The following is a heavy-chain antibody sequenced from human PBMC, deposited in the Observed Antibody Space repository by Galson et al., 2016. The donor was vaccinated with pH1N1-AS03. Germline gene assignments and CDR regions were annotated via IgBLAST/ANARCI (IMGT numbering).Heavy chain of an antibody. J-gene: IGHJ4*02. CDR2: ITSSTKYI. V-gene: IGHV3-21*01. D-gene: IGHD1-26*01. Sequence: SLRLSCAASGFTFSNYVINWVRQAPGKGLEWVPSITSSTKYIYYADSVKGRFTISRDNAKNSLFLQMNRLRAEDTAVYYCAREMGVTTFDYWGQGTLVTVSS. CDR1: GFTFSNYV. CDR3: AREMGVTTFDY.